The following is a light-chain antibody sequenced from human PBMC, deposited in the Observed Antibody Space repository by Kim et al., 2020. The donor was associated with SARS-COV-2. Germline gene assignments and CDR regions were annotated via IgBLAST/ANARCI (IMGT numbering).Light chain of an antibody. Sequence: SVSPGERATLPCRSSQPISSNCAWYQQRPGQAPRLLIYGPSTRATGIPARFSGSGSGTEFTLTINSLQSEDVAVYYCQHFDNRVTFGGGSKVEIK. CDR3: QHFDNRVT. CDR1: QPISSN. V-gene: IGKV3-15*01. CDR2: GPS. J-gene: IGKJ4*01.